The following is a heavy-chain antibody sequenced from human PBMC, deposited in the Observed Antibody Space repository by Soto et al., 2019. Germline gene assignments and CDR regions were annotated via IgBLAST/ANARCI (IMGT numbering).Heavy chain of an antibody. CDR2: IYYSGST. Sequence: QLQLQESGPGLVKPSETLSLTCTVSGGSISSSSYYWGWIRQPPGKGLEWIGSIYYSGSTYYNPSLKSRVTISVDTSKNQFSLKLSSVTAADTAVYYYARHPTEPYCSGGSCHPGYRGQGTLVTVSS. CDR3: ARHPTEPYCSGGSCHPGY. CDR1: GGSISSSSYY. V-gene: IGHV4-39*01. D-gene: IGHD2-15*01. J-gene: IGHJ4*02.